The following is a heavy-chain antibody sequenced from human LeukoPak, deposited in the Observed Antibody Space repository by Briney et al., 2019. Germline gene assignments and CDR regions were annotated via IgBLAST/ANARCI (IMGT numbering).Heavy chain of an antibody. Sequence: ASVKVSCKASGYTFTSYAMHWVRQAPGQRLERMGWINAGNGNTKYSQKFQGRVTITRDTSASTAYMELSSLRSEDTAVYYCARLVYSSSWYYYGMDVWGQGTTVTVSS. CDR1: GYTFTSYA. J-gene: IGHJ6*02. V-gene: IGHV1-3*01. CDR2: INAGNGNT. CDR3: ARLVYSSSWYYYGMDV. D-gene: IGHD6-13*01.